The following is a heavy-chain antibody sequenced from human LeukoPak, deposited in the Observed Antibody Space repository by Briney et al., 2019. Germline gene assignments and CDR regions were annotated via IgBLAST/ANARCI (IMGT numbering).Heavy chain of an antibody. Sequence: TGGSLRLSCAASGFTVSRNYMSWVRQAPGKWLECVSVIYSGGSTYYADSVKGRFTISRDNSKNTLYLQMNSLRAEDTAVYYCARVKTAMVDDAFDIWGQGTMVTVSS. V-gene: IGHV3-53*01. CDR2: IYSGGST. CDR3: ARVKTAMVDDAFDI. J-gene: IGHJ3*02. D-gene: IGHD5-18*01. CDR1: GFTVSRNY.